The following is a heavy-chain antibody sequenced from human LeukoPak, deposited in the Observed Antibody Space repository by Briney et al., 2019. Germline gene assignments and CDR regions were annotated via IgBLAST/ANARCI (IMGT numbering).Heavy chain of an antibody. CDR1: GGSFSGYY. CDR3: ARVYYYGSGSYYNGNYFDY. Sequence: SETLSLTCAVYGGSFSGYYWTWIRQPPGKGLEWIGEINHSGSTNYNPSLRSRVTISVDTSKNQFSLKLSSVNAADTAVYYCARVYYYGSGSYYNGNYFDYWGQGTLVTVSS. V-gene: IGHV4-34*01. CDR2: INHSGST. J-gene: IGHJ4*02. D-gene: IGHD3-10*01.